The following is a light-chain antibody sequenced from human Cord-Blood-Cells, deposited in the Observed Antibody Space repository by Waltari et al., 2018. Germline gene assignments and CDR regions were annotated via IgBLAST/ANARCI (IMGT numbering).Light chain of an antibody. CDR2: KIS. CDR1: QSLVHSDGKTY. J-gene: IGKJ1*01. Sequence: VMTQNPLSSPVSLADPAPITCRATQSLVHSDGKTYVSWVQQRPGQPRRLLIYKISNRFCRVPDRFSGSGAGTECTLKIRRVEAEDVGVDYCIQATQFPQTFCQVSKVGIK. CDR3: IQATQFPQT. V-gene: IGKV2-24*01.